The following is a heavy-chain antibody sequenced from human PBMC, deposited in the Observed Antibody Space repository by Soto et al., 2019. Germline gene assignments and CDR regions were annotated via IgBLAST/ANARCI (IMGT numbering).Heavy chain of an antibody. CDR3: ARLTPFHY. J-gene: IGHJ4*02. V-gene: IGHV3-48*01. Sequence: EVQLVESGGGLVQTGGSLRLSCVASGFTFSSYSMTWVRQAPGKGLEWISYISSTASTIFYADSVKGRFTISRDNARNSLYLQMNSLRAEDTAVYYCARLTPFHYWGQGTLVTVSS. CDR1: GFTFSSYS. CDR2: ISSTASTI.